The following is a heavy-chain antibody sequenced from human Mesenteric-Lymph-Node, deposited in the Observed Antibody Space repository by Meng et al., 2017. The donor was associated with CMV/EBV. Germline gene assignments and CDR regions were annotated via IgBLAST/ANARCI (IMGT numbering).Heavy chain of an antibody. Sequence: CTVSGGSISSGGYYWSWIRQHPGKGLEWIGYIYYSGGTYYSPSLKSRVTISVDTSKNQFSLKLSSVTAADTAVYYCASLEIEYSSSSSWGQGTLVTVSS. CDR1: GGSISSGGYY. V-gene: IGHV4-31*03. J-gene: IGHJ5*02. D-gene: IGHD6-6*01. CDR2: IYYSGGT. CDR3: ASLEIEYSSSSS.